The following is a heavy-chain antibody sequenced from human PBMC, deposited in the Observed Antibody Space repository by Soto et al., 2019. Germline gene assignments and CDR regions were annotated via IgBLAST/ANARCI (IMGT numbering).Heavy chain of an antibody. V-gene: IGHV1-69*13. CDR2: IIPIFGTA. CDR3: ARGNLPPYYYDSSGYSPFDY. Sequence: SVKVSCKASGGTFSSYAISWVRQAPGQGLEWMGGIIPIFGTANYAQKFQGRVTITADESTSTAYMELSSLRSEDTAVYYCARGNLPPYYYDSSGYSPFDYWGQGTLVTVSS. CDR1: GGTFSSYA. J-gene: IGHJ4*02. D-gene: IGHD3-22*01.